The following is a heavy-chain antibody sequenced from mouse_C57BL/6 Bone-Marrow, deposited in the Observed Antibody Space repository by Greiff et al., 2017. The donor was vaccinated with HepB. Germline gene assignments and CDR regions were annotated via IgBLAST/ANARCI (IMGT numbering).Heavy chain of an antibody. J-gene: IGHJ4*01. V-gene: IGHV5-15*01. CDR3: ARLYYGSSHYYAMDY. Sequence: EVMLVESGGGLVQPGGSLKLSCAASGFTFSDYGMAWVRQAPRKGPEWVAFISNLAYSIYYADTVTGRFTISRENAKNTLYLEMSSLRSEDTAMYYCARLYYGSSHYYAMDYWGQGTSVTVSS. D-gene: IGHD1-1*01. CDR2: ISNLAYSI. CDR1: GFTFSDYG.